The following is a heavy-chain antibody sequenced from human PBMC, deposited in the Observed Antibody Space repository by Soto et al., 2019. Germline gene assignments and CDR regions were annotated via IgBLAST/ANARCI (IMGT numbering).Heavy chain of an antibody. CDR2: INPGNGDT. CDR1: GYSFTKYG. J-gene: IGHJ6*02. D-gene: IGHD2-2*01. CDR3: ARTDCSSTSCYNYYYYGMDV. V-gene: IGHV1-3*01. Sequence: QVQLVQSGTEVKKPGASVKVSCKTSGYSFTKYGLHWVRQAPGQRLEWMGWINPGNGDTKYSQKFQGRVTITRDTSANPAYMELSSLRSEDSAVFYCARTDCSSTSCYNYYYYGMDVLGQGTTVTVSS.